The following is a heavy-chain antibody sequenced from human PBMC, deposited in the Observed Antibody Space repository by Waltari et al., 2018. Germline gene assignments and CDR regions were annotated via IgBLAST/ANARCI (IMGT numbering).Heavy chain of an antibody. CDR2: INHSGST. D-gene: IGHD6-13*01. J-gene: IGHJ4*02. CDR3: ARDVRTAAAGDNFDY. CDR1: GGSFSGYY. Sequence: QVQLQQWGAGLLKPSETLSLTCAVYGGSFSGYYWSWIRQPPGKGLEWIGEINHSGSTNYNPSLKSRVTISVDTSKNQFSLKLSSVTAADTAVYYCARDVRTAAAGDNFDYWGQGTLVPVSS. V-gene: IGHV4-34*01.